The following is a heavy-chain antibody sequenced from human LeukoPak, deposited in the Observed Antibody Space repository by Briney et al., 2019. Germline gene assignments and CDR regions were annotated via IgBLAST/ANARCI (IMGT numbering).Heavy chain of an antibody. Sequence: GASVKVSCKASGYTFTSYDINWVRQATGQGLEWMGYMNPASGNTGYAQKFQGRVTMTTDTSTSTAYMELRSLRSDDTAVYYCARDSLQKLGYCSSTSCRYFDYWGQGTLVTVSS. CDR1: GYTFTSYD. V-gene: IGHV1-8*01. CDR2: MNPASGNT. D-gene: IGHD2-2*01. CDR3: ARDSLQKLGYCSSTSCRYFDY. J-gene: IGHJ4*02.